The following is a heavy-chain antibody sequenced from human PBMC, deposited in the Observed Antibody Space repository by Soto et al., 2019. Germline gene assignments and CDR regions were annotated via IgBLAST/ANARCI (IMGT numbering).Heavy chain of an antibody. J-gene: IGHJ3*02. D-gene: IGHD3-10*01. CDR3: TTDTSITTVRGVIMDAFDI. CDR2: IKSKPDGGTT. V-gene: IGHV3-15*07. CDR1: GFTFSNAW. Sequence: EVQLVESGGGLVKPGGSLRLSCAASGFTFSNAWMNWVRQAPGKGLEWVGRIKSKPDGGTTDYAAPVIGRFTISRDDLKNTLYLQMNSLKTEDTSVNYCTTDTSITTVRGVIMDAFDIWGEGAIVTVFS.